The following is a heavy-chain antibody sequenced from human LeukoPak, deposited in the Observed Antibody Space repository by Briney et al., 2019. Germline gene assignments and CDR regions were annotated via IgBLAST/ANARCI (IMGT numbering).Heavy chain of an antibody. D-gene: IGHD3-16*01. Sequence: PSETLSLTCTASGGSISSGDYYWSWIRQHPGKGLEWIGYIYYSGSTYYNPSLKSRVTISVDTSKNQFSLKLSSVTAADTAVYYCASSSRIWATLDYWGQGTLVTVSS. CDR1: GGSISSGDYY. CDR2: IYYSGST. CDR3: ASSSRIWATLDY. J-gene: IGHJ4*02. V-gene: IGHV4-31*03.